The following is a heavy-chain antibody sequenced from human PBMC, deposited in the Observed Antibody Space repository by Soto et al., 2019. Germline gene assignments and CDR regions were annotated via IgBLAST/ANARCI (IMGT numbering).Heavy chain of an antibody. V-gene: IGHV4-4*07. CDR3: ARGDVFDL. CDR1: GDSISGYY. Sequence: QVQLQESGPGLVKPSETVSLICTVSGDSISGYYWSWIRQPAGKGLEWIGRIYSSGNANYNPSLKSRVSMSVDMSKNQFSLKVTSVTAADTAMYYCARGDVFDLWGQGTEVTVSS. J-gene: IGHJ3*01. CDR2: IYSSGNA.